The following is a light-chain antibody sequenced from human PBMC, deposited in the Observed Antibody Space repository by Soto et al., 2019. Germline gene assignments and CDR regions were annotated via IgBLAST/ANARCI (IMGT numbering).Light chain of an antibody. CDR1: QTIRSW. Sequence: DIQMTQSPSTLSASLGDRVTITCRASQTIRSWLAWYQQMPGKAPKLLIYKASSLESGVPSRFSGSGSGTEFTLTISTLQPDDCATYYCQQYESYPLTFGGGTKVEIK. J-gene: IGKJ4*01. CDR2: KAS. V-gene: IGKV1-5*03. CDR3: QQYESYPLT.